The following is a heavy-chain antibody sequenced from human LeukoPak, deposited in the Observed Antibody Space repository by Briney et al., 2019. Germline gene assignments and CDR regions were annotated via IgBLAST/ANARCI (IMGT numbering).Heavy chain of an antibody. CDR2: IYYSGST. V-gene: IGHV4-59*01. Sequence: SETLSLTCTASGGSISSYYWSWIRQPPGKGLEWIGYIYYSGSTNYNPSLKSRVTISVDTSKNQFSLKLSSVTAADTAVYYCARSGFYYDSSGYYRGFDYWGQGTLVTVSS. CDR1: GGSISSYY. J-gene: IGHJ4*02. D-gene: IGHD3-22*01. CDR3: ARSGFYYDSSGYYRGFDY.